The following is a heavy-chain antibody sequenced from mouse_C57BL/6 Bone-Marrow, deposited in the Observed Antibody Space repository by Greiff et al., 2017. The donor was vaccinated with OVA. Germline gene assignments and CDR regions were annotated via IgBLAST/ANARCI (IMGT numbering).Heavy chain of an antibody. CDR1: GFNIKDYY. V-gene: IGHV14-1*01. D-gene: IGHD2-3*01. Sequence: VQLKQSGAELVRPGASVKLSCTASGFNIKDYYMHWVKQRPEQGLEWIGRIDPEDGDTEYAPKFQGKATMTADTSSNTAYLQLSSLTSEDTAVYYCCYDGYPYAMDYWGQGTSVTVSS. CDR3: CYDGYPYAMDY. CDR2: IDPEDGDT. J-gene: IGHJ4*01.